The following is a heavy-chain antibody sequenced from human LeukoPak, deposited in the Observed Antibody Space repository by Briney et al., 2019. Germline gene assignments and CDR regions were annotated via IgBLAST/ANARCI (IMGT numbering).Heavy chain of an antibody. CDR2: IYTSGST. CDR3: AREVSYCSGGSCSFFDY. Sequence: PSETLSLTCTVSGGSISSYYWSWIRQLAGKGLEWIGRIYTSGSTNYNPSLKSRVTMSVDTSKNQFSLKLSSVTAADTAVYYCAREVSYCSGGSCSFFDYWGQGTLVTVSS. D-gene: IGHD2-15*01. CDR1: GGSISSYY. V-gene: IGHV4-4*07. J-gene: IGHJ4*02.